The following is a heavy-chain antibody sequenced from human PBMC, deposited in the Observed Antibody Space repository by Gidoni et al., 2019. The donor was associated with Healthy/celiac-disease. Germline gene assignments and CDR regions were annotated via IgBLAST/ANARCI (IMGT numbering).Heavy chain of an antibody. CDR1: GFTSSSYS. D-gene: IGHD6-6*01. J-gene: IGHJ4*02. CDR3: ARTLQRTFSSSSMDY. CDR2: ISSSSSYI. V-gene: IGHV3-21*01. Sequence: EVQPVESGGGLVKPGGSLRLYRAASGFTSSSYSMNWVRQAPGKWLEWCSSISSSSSYIYYADSVKGRFTISRDNAKNSLYLQMNSLRAEDTAVSYCARTLQRTFSSSSMDYWGQGTLVTVSS.